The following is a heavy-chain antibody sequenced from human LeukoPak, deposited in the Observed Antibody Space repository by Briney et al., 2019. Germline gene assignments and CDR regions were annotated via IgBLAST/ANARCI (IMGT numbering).Heavy chain of an antibody. CDR3: ARDLANNWFDP. Sequence: SETLSLTCTVSGGSISRGGYYWSWIRQHPGKGLEWIGYIYYSGSTYYNPSLKSRVTISVDTSKNQFSLKLSSVTAADTAVYYCARDLANNWFDPWGQGTLVAVSS. V-gene: IGHV4-31*03. CDR1: GGSISRGGYY. J-gene: IGHJ5*02. CDR2: IYYSGST. D-gene: IGHD5-12*01.